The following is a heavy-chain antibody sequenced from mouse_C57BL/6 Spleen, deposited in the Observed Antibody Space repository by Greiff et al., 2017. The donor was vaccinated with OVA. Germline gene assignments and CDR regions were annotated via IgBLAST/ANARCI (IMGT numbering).Heavy chain of an antibody. D-gene: IGHD2-14*01. Sequence: QVQLQQPGAELVRPGSSVKLSCKASGYTFTSYWMHWVKQRPIQGLEWIGNIDPSDSETHYNQKFKDKATLTVDKSSSTAYMQLSSLTSEDSAVYDSARWRVRGYFDVWGTGTTVTVSS. CDR3: ARWRVRGYFDV. CDR2: IDPSDSET. J-gene: IGHJ1*03. CDR1: GYTFTSYW. V-gene: IGHV1-52*01.